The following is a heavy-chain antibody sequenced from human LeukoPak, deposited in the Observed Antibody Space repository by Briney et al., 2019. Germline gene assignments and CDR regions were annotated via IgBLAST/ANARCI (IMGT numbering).Heavy chain of an antibody. CDR1: GFTFSSCS. CDR2: ISYDGSNK. J-gene: IGHJ4*02. V-gene: IGHV3-30*03. Sequence: GGSLRLSCAASGFTFSSCSMNWVRQAPGKGLEWVAVISYDGSNKYYADSVKGRFTISRDNSKNTLYLQMSSLRAEDTAVYYCARIVSYYDSSGYYWDDYWGQGTLVTVSS. D-gene: IGHD3-22*01. CDR3: ARIVSYYDSSGYYWDDY.